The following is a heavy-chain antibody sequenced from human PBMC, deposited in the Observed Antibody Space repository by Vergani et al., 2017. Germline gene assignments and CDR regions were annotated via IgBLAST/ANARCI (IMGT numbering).Heavy chain of an antibody. J-gene: IGHJ4*02. CDR1: GGPISSYY. CDR2: NYYRGST. CDR3: ARGSWFGELSKFDY. D-gene: IGHD3-10*01. V-gene: IGHV4-59*01. Sequence: QVQLQESGPGLVKPSETLSLTCTVSGGPISSYYWSWIRQRPGKGLEWIGYNYYRGSTNYKPARKRRVTISVDTSKNQFSLKLSSVTAADTAVYYCARGSWFGELSKFDYWGQGTLVTVSS.